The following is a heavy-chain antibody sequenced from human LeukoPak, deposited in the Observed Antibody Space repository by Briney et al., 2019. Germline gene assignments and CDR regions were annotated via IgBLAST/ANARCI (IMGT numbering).Heavy chain of an antibody. CDR2: VYTGGSV. CDR3: ARASDYGDYSFDD. Sequence: GGSLRLSCAASGFTFSSYAMSWVRQAPGKGLEWLSIVYTGGSVFYANSVKGRFTISRDISKNTVFLEMNSLRAEDTAVYYCARASDYGDYSFDDWGQGTLVTVSS. V-gene: IGHV3-66*01. D-gene: IGHD4-17*01. J-gene: IGHJ4*02. CDR1: GFTFSSYA.